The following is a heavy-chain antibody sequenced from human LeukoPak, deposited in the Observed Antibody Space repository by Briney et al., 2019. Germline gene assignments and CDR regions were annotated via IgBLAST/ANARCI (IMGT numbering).Heavy chain of an antibody. CDR2: IWYDGSNK. CDR1: GFTFSSYG. CDR3: ARDYSLAARPGYFDY. V-gene: IGHV3-33*01. D-gene: IGHD6-6*01. J-gene: IGHJ4*02. Sequence: GGSLRLSCAASGFTFSSYGMHWVRQAPGKGLEWVAVIWYDGSNKYYADSVKGRFTISRDNSKNTLYLQMNSLRAEDTAVYYCARDYSLAARPGYFDYWGQGTLVTVSS.